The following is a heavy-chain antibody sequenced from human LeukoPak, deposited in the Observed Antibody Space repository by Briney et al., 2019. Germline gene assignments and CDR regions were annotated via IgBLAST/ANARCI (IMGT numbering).Heavy chain of an antibody. J-gene: IGHJ4*02. D-gene: IGHD2/OR15-2a*01. Sequence: GGSLRLSCAASGNYWMHWVRQAPGKGLVWVSHINSDGSWTSYADSVKGRFTISKDNAKNTVYLQKNSLRAEDTAVYYCVSFYETYWGRGTLVTVSS. CDR2: INSDGSWT. CDR3: VSFYETY. CDR1: GNYW. V-gene: IGHV3-74*01.